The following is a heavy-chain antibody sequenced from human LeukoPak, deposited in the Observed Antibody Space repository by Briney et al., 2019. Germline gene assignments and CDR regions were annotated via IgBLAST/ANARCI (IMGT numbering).Heavy chain of an antibody. CDR2: INYSGST. CDR3: ARGRITIFGVVYGMDV. J-gene: IGHJ6*02. V-gene: IGHV4-31*03. CDR1: GGSISSGGHY. Sequence: SETLSLTCTVSGGSISSGGHYWSWIRQHPGKGLEWIGYINYSGSTYYNPSLKSRVTISVDTSQNQFSLKLSSVTAADTAVYYCARGRITIFGVVYGMDVWGQGTTVTVSS. D-gene: IGHD3-3*01.